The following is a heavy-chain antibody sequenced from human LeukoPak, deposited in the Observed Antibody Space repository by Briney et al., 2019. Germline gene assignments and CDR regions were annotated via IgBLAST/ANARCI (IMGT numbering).Heavy chain of an antibody. CDR1: GGSVSSGSYY. CDR3: ATNRLNYYDSSGAFDI. J-gene: IGHJ3*02. D-gene: IGHD3-22*01. V-gene: IGHV4-61*01. CDR2: IYYSGST. Sequence: PSETLSLTCTVSGGSVSSGSYYWSWIRQPPGRGLEWIGYIYYSGSTNYNPSLKSRVTISVDTSKNQFSLKLSSVTAADTAVYYCATNRLNYYDSSGAFDIWGQGTMVTVSS.